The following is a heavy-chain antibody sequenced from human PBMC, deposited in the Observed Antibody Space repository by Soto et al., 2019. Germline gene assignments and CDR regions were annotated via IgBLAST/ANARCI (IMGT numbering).Heavy chain of an antibody. V-gene: IGHV4-59*01. J-gene: IGHJ4*02. CDR3: ARLCFGCNGDYYFDY. D-gene: IGHD2-15*01. CDR1: GVSTGTYS. CDR2: IHNNGDT. Sequence: SETLSLTCTVSGVSTGTYSWSWLRQSPGRGLEWLGLIHNNGDTKYSPSLESRVTFFLDTSKNQFSLKLTSLTAADTAIYYCARLCFGCNGDYYFDYWGQGSLVTVSS.